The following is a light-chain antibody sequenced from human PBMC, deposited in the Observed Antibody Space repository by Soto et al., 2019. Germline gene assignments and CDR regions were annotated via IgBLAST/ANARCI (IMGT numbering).Light chain of an antibody. V-gene: IGKV1-5*03. CDR2: KTS. J-gene: IGKJ1*01. Sequence: DIQMTQSPSTLSASVGDRVTITCRASQSISSWLAWYQQKPGKAPKLLIYKTSSLEIGVPSRFTGSRSGTEFTFNTSSVEPDKIATYYCQQYNRYWTFGQGTTVDIK. CDR3: QQYNRYWT. CDR1: QSISSW.